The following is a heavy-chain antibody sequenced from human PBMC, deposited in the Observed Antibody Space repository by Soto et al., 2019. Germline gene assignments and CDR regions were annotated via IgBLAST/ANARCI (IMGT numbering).Heavy chain of an antibody. CDR2: IIPIFGTA. V-gene: IGHV1-69*13. CDR1: GGTFSSYA. D-gene: IGHD1-26*01. Sequence: SVKVSCKASGGTFSSYAISWVRQAPGQGLEWMGGIIPIFGTANYAQKFQGRVTITADESTSTAYVELSSLRSEDTAVYYCASSYSPWELLLKYYYYGMDVWGQGTTVTVSS. CDR3: ASSYSPWELLLKYYYYGMDV. J-gene: IGHJ6*02.